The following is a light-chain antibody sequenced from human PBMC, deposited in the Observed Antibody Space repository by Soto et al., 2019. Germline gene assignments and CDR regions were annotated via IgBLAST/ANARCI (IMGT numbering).Light chain of an antibody. V-gene: IGKV3-11*01. J-gene: IGKJ5*01. CDR2: DAS. CDR3: QQRTNWPSSS. Sequence: EIVLTQSPATLSLSPGERATLSCRASQSVRSYVAWYQQKPGQAPRLLIHDASSRATGIPARFSGSGSGTDFTLTISSLEPEDFAVYDCQQRTNWPSSSFGQGTRLEIK. CDR1: QSVRSY.